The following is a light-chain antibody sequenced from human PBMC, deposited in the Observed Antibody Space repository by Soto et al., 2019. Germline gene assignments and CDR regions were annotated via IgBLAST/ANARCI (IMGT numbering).Light chain of an antibody. CDR2: AGS. Sequence: DIQMTQSPSSVSASVGDRVTITCRASQGISSWLAWYQQKPGKASKLLIYAGSSLQSGVQSRFNGSGSGKELNLTISSLQPEDFAAYYCQQANSFPLTFGGGTKVEIK. J-gene: IGKJ4*01. CDR3: QQANSFPLT. CDR1: QGISSW. V-gene: IGKV1-12*01.